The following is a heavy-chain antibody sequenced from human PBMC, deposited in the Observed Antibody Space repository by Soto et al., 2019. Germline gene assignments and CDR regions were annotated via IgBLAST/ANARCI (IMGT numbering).Heavy chain of an antibody. CDR3: ARSTQNEYYDFWSGYSRYYYGMDV. V-gene: IGHV1-69*13. D-gene: IGHD3-3*01. CDR2: IIPIFGTA. Sequence: SVKVSCKASGGTFSSYAISWVRQAPGQGLEWMGGIIPIFGTANYAQKFQGRVTITADESTSTAYMELSSLRSEDTAVYYCARSTQNEYYDFWSGYSRYYYGMDVWGQGTTVTVPS. CDR1: GGTFSSYA. J-gene: IGHJ6*02.